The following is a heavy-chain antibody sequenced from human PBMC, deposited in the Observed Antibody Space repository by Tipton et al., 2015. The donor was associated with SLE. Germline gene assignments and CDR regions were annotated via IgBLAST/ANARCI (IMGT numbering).Heavy chain of an antibody. Sequence: TLSLTCAVYGGSFSGYYWSWIRQPPGKGLEWIGEINHSGSTYYNPSLKSRVTISVDTSKNQFSLKLSSVTAADTAVYYCARGPPSITIFGVVAYFDYWGQGTLVTVSS. CDR2: INHSGST. V-gene: IGHV4-34*01. D-gene: IGHD3-3*01. CDR1: GGSFSGYY. CDR3: ARGPPSITIFGVVAYFDY. J-gene: IGHJ4*02.